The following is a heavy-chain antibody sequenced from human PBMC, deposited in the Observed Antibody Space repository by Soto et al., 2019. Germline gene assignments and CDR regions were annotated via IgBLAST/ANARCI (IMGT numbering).Heavy chain of an antibody. CDR3: AKCVWNLGVILAPTSSIDC. Sequence: PRGSLRLSCAASGFAFSNYGMHWVRHAPGTGLDWLAIISNDGSDLKYSASVKGRFTISRDNSRSTLYLQIDSLRPDDTPLYYCAKCVWNLGVILAPTSSIDCWRQGT. CDR1: GFAFSNYG. CDR2: ISNDGSDL. V-gene: IGHV3-30*18. J-gene: IGHJ4*02. D-gene: IGHD2-15*01.